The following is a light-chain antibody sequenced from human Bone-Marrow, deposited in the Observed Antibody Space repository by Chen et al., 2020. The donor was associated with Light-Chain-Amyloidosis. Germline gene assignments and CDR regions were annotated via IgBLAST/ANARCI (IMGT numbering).Light chain of an antibody. J-gene: IGLJ1*01. CDR2: GVN. Sequence: QSALTQPPSASGSPGQSVTISCTGTSSDVGGYHYVSWYQHHPGKAPKLIIYGVNNRPSGVPDRCSGSKSGNTASLIVSGLQAEDEADYYCSSYVGSNDYVVGTGTRLTVL. CDR3: SSYVGSNDYV. CDR1: SSDVGGYHY. V-gene: IGLV2-8*01.